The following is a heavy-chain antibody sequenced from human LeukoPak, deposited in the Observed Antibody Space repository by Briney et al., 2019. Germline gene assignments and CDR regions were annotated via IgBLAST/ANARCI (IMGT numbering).Heavy chain of an antibody. CDR3: ARWTSGGHPFDY. CDR1: GGSISSCS. V-gene: IGHV4-59*08. Sequence: SETLSLTCTISGGSISSCSWSWIRQPPGKGLEWIGYIFYSGSTNYNPSLKSRVTISVDTSKNQFSLKLSSVTAADTAVYYCARWTSGGHPFDYWGQGTLVTVSS. J-gene: IGHJ4*02. D-gene: IGHD1-26*01. CDR2: IFYSGST.